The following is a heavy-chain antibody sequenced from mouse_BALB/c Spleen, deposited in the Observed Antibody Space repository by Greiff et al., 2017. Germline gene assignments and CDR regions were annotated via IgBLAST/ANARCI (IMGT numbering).Heavy chain of an antibody. V-gene: IGHV5-6*01. CDR2: ISSGGSYT. J-gene: IGHJ3*01. D-gene: IGHD2-3*01. CDR1: GFTFSSYG. Sequence: EVKLMESGGDLVKPGGSLKLSCAASGFTFSSYGMSWVRQTPDKRLEWVATISSGGSYTYYPDSVKGRFTISRANAKNTLYLQMSSLKSEDTAMYYCGRHEDDGYYGFAYWGQGTLVTVSA. CDR3: GRHEDDGYYGFAY.